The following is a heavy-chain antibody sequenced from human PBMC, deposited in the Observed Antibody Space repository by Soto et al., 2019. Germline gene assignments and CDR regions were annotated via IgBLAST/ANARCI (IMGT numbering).Heavy chain of an antibody. CDR1: GFRFSTYV. CDR3: TREVNWSGFDY. V-gene: IGHV3-30-3*01. Sequence: QVQLVESGGGVVQPGRSLRLSCAASGFRFSTYVMHWVRQAPGKGLEWLAFISHDATNKHYADSVKGRFTISRDNSKDTLYLQMTSLGAEDTALYYCTREVNWSGFDYWGQGTLVAVSS. D-gene: IGHD1-20*01. CDR2: ISHDATNK. J-gene: IGHJ4*02.